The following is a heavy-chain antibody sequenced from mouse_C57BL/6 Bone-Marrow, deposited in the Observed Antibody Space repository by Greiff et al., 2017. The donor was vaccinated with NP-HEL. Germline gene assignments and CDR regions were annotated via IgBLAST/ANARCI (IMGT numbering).Heavy chain of an antibody. D-gene: IGHD1-1*01. CDR3: ARRSPFYYGSSNAMDY. Sequence: EVQLVESGGGLVQPGGSLKLSCAASGFTFSDYGMAWVRQAPRKGPEWVAFISNLAYSIYYEDTVTGRFTISRENAKNTLYLEMSSLRSEDTAMYYCARRSPFYYGSSNAMDYWGQGTSVTVSS. CDR1: GFTFSDYG. V-gene: IGHV5-15*01. CDR2: ISNLAYSI. J-gene: IGHJ4*01.